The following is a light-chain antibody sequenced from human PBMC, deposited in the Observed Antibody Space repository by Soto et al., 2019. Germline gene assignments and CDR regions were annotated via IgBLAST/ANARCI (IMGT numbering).Light chain of an antibody. V-gene: IGLV2-8*01. Sequence: QSALTQPPSASGSPGQSVTISCTGTISDVGGYKYVSWYQHHPGKAPKVVIYEVTKRPSGVPDRFSGSQSGNTASLTVSGLQAEDEGDYYCSSYGGTNNVVFGGGTKLTVL. CDR1: ISDVGGYKY. CDR2: EVT. CDR3: SSYGGTNNVV. J-gene: IGLJ2*01.